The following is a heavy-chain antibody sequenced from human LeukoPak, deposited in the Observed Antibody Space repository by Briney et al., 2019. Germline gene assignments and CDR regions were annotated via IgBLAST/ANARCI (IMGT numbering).Heavy chain of an antibody. CDR1: GGSITFGSYY. V-gene: IGHV4-61*02. CDR3: ARARVIPASFDD. Sequence: PSQTLSLTCTVSGGSITFGSYYWPWLRPPAGTGLEWVGRIYTSGRTFYNPSLKSRVTISMDTSMNQFSLRLNSVTAADTAVYYCARARVIPASFDDWGQGTLVTVSS. J-gene: IGHJ4*02. CDR2: IYTSGRT.